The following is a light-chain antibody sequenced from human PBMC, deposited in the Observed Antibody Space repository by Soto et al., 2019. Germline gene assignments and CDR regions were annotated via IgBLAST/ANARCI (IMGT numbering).Light chain of an antibody. CDR1: SSNIGSNY. Sequence: QSVLTQPPSASATPGQRVIISCSGSSSNIGSNYVHWYHQLPGAAPKPLIFWNDKRASGVPDRFSGSKSGTSASLAISGLRSDDEADYFCATWDDSLKGAVFGGGTKLTVL. CDR3: ATWDDSLKGAV. CDR2: WND. V-gene: IGLV1-47*01. J-gene: IGLJ2*01.